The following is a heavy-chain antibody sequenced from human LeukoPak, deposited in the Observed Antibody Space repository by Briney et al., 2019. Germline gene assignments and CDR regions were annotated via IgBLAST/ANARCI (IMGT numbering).Heavy chain of an antibody. CDR3: ARGPYYGSGSYYNGGLDY. D-gene: IGHD3-10*01. J-gene: IGHJ4*02. CDR2: ISYDGSNK. Sequence: GGSLRLSCAASGFTFSSYGMHWVRQAPGKGLEWVAVISYDGSNKYYADSVKGRFTISRGNSKNTLYLQMNSLRAEDTAVYYCARGPYYGSGSYYNGGLDYWGQGTLVTVSS. CDR1: GFTFSSYG. V-gene: IGHV3-30*03.